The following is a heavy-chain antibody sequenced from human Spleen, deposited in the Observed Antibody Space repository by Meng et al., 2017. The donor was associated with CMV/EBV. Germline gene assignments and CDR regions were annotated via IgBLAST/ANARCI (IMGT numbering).Heavy chain of an antibody. CDR3: ARVTEYGGNCFDS. V-gene: IGHV4-4*02. D-gene: IGHD4/OR15-4a*01. CDR1: GTSISTNHW. CDR2: VYHSGYT. J-gene: IGHJ4*02. Sequence: CGVSGTSISTNHWWSWVRQPPGKGLEWIGEVYHSGYTNYNPSLKSRVTMSVDRSKNQFSLKLSSVTAADTAIYYCARVTEYGGNCFDSWGQGTLVTVSS.